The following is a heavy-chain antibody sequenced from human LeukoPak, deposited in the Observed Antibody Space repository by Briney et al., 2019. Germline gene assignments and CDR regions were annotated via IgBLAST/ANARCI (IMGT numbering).Heavy chain of an antibody. D-gene: IGHD6-6*01. J-gene: IGHJ4*02. Sequence: TGGSLRLSCAASGFTFSSYSMNWVRQAPGKGLEWVSSISSSSYIYYADSVKGRFTISRDNAKNSLYLQMNSLRAEDTAVYYCARDRTVARPGDYWGQGTLVTVSS. CDR3: ARDRTVARPGDY. CDR2: ISSSSYI. CDR1: GFTFSSYS. V-gene: IGHV3-21*01.